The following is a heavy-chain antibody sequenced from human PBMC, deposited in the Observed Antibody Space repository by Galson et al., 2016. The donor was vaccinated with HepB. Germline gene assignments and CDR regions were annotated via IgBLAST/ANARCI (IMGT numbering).Heavy chain of an antibody. Sequence: SLRLSCAASGFTFSTYNMHWVRQTPGKGLEWVSSISGSGSYLYYADSVKGRFTISRDNANNSLYLHLSSLRAEDTAVYYCARAYRSIPPAYYFDYWGQGTLVTVSS. J-gene: IGHJ4*02. CDR1: GFTFSTYN. CDR2: ISGSGSYL. D-gene: IGHD1-14*01. V-gene: IGHV3-21*01. CDR3: ARAYRSIPPAYYFDY.